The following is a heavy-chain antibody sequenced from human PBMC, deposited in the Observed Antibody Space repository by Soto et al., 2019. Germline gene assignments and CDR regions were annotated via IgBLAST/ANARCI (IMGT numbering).Heavy chain of an antibody. CDR1: GGSISSYY. D-gene: IGHD4-17*01. V-gene: IGHV4-59*01. Sequence: PSETLSVTCTVSGGSISSYYWSWIRQPPGKGLEWIGYIYYSGSTNYNPSLKSRVTISVDTSKNQFSLKLSSVTAADTAVYYCATWYGDSAFDIWGQGTMVIVSS. CDR2: IYYSGST. J-gene: IGHJ3*02. CDR3: ATWYGDSAFDI.